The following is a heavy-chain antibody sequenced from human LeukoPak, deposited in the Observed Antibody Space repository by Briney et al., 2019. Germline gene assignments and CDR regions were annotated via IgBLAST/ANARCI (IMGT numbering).Heavy chain of an antibody. D-gene: IGHD3-10*01. CDR3: ARELWFANAPGSWLDP. CDR2: IYYSGST. J-gene: IGHJ5*02. V-gene: IGHV4-59*01. CDR1: GGSISSYY. Sequence: SETLSLTCAVSGGSISSYYWSWIRQPPGKGLEWIGNIYYSGSTNYNPSLKSRVTISVDTSKNQFSLKLSSVTAADAAVYYCARELWFANAPGSWLDPWGQGTLVTVSS.